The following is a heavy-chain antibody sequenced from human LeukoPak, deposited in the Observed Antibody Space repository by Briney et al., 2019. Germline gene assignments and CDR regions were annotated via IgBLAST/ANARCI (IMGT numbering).Heavy chain of an antibody. CDR3: ASAGLVYSSGWYLETPFDY. Sequence: GGSLRLSCAASGFTFSSYGMHWVRQAPGKGLEWVIFIRYDGSNKYYADSVKGRFTISRDNSKNTLYLRMNSLRAEDTAVYYCASAGLVYSSGWYLETPFDYWGQGTLVTVSS. CDR1: GFTFSSYG. D-gene: IGHD6-13*01. J-gene: IGHJ4*02. CDR2: IRYDGSNK. V-gene: IGHV3-30*02.